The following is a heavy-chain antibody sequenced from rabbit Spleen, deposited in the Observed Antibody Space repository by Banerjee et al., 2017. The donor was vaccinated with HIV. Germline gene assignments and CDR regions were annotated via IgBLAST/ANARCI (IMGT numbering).Heavy chain of an antibody. CDR3: ARDTGTSFSTYGMDL. CDR1: GFSFGDRDV. Sequence: QEQLVESGGGLVQPTGSLTLTCKASGFSFGDRDVMCWVRQAPGKGLEWVACAYAGSSGSTYSATWAKGRFTISKTSSTTVTLQMTNLTAADTATYFCARDTGTSFSTYGMDLWGQGTLVTVS. V-gene: IGHV1S45*01. D-gene: IGHD8-1*01. CDR2: AYAGSSGST. J-gene: IGHJ6*01.